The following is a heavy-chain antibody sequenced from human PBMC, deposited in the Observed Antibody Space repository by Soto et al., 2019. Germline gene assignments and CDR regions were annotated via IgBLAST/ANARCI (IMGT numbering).Heavy chain of an antibody. CDR2: IYYSGST. CDR3: ARALRRTPTAFDI. Sequence: QVQLQESGPGLVKPSETLSLTCTVSGGSISSYYWSWIRQPPGKGLEWIGYIYYSGSTNYNPSLKSRVTISVDTYKNQCSLKLSSVTAADTAVYYCARALRRTPTAFDIWGQGTMVTVSS. CDR1: GGSISSYY. J-gene: IGHJ3*02. V-gene: IGHV4-59*08.